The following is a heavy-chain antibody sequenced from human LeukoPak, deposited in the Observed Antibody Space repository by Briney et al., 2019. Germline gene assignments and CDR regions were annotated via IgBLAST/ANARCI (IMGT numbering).Heavy chain of an antibody. J-gene: IGHJ4*02. CDR2: IYYSGST. V-gene: IGHV4-31*03. Sequence: SETLSLTCTVSGGSISSGGYYWSWIRQHPGKGLEWIGYIYYSGSTYYNPSLKSRVTIPVDTSKNQFSLKLSSVTAADTAVYYCARVVENGDYGNRNFDYWGQGTLVTVSS. CDR1: GGSISSGGYY. D-gene: IGHD4-17*01. CDR3: ARVVENGDYGNRNFDY.